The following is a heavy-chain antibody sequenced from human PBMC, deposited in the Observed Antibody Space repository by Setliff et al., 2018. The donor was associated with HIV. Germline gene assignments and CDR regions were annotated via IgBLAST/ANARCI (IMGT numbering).Heavy chain of an antibody. V-gene: IGHV3-9*01. D-gene: IGHD3-16*01. CDR2: ISWSSGNI. CDR1: GFAFESYA. CDR3: VKDYAHLYAFDI. Sequence: SLRLSCTASGFAFESYAMHWVRQAPGKGLEWVSGISWSSGNIVYADSVKGRFTISRDNAKNSLYLQMNSLRVEDTAFYYCVKDYAHLYAFDIWGQGTMVTVSS. J-gene: IGHJ3*02.